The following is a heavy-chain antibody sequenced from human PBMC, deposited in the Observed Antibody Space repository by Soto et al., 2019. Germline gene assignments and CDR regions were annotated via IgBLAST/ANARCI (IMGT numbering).Heavy chain of an antibody. CDR3: ARARGTYYYYGMDV. CDR1: GFTFSSYG. Sequence: GGSLRLSCAASGFTFSSYGMHWVRQTPGKGLEWVAVISYDGSNKYYADSVKGRFTISRDNSKNTLYLQMNSLRAKDTAVYYCARARGTYYYYGMDVWGQGTTVTVSS. V-gene: IGHV3-30*03. J-gene: IGHJ6*02. CDR2: ISYDGSNK. D-gene: IGHD1-1*01.